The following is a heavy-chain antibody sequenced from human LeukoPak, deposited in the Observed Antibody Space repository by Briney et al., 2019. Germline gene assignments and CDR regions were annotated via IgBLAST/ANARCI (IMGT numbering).Heavy chain of an antibody. CDR3: AGAPIAVAGPFDY. CDR1: GGSISSSSYY. CDR2: IYYSGST. J-gene: IGHJ4*02. D-gene: IGHD6-19*01. Sequence: SETLSLTCTVSGGSISSSSYYWSWIRQPPGKGLEWIGSIYYSGSTYYNPSLKSRVTISVDTSKNQFSLKLSSVTAADTAVYYCAGAPIAVAGPFDYWGQGTLVTVSS. V-gene: IGHV4-39*07.